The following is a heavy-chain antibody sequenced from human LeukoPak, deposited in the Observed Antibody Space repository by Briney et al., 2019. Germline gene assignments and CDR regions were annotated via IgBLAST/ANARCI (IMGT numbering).Heavy chain of an antibody. D-gene: IGHD3-22*01. V-gene: IGHV3-23*01. CDR2: SSGGDGRA. CDR1: GFNFRSYA. J-gene: IGHJ4*02. Sequence: TGGSLRLSCTASGFNFRSYAMSWVRQAPGKGLEWVAASSGGDGRAYYAESVKGRFTISRDNSKNTLFLQVNSLKAEDTAVYYCARGSGYFPDFNYWGQGALVTVSS. CDR3: ARGSGYFPDFNY.